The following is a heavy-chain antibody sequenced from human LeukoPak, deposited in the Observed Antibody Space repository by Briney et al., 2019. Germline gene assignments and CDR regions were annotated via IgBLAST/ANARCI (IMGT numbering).Heavy chain of an antibody. Sequence: GGSLRLSCAASGFTFSSHGMHWVRQAPGKGMEWVSSISSSRSYIYYADSVKGRFTISRDNAKNSLYLQMNSLRAEDTAVYYCARDSSTLVVNWGAFDIWGQGTMVTVSS. CDR2: ISSSRSYI. D-gene: IGHD7-27*01. V-gene: IGHV3-21*01. J-gene: IGHJ3*02. CDR3: ARDSSTLVVNWGAFDI. CDR1: GFTFSSHG.